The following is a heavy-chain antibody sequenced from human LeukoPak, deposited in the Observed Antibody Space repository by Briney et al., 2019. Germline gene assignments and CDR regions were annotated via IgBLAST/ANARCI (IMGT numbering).Heavy chain of an antibody. CDR2: MNPNNGNT. CDR1: GYTFTTYD. J-gene: IGHJ4*02. D-gene: IGHD5-18*01. V-gene: IGHV1-8*01. CDR3: ARGGDTAMVYFDY. Sequence: ASVKVSCKASGYTFTTYDIHWVRQATGQGLEWMGWMNPNNGNTGYAQKFQGRVTMTRDTSISTAYMELSSLTSEDTAVYYCARGGDTAMVYFDYWGQGTLVTVSS.